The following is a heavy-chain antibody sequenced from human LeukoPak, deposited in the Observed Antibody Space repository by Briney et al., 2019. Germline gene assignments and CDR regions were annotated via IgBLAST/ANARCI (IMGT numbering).Heavy chain of an antibody. V-gene: IGHV4-31*03. J-gene: IGHJ4*02. CDR2: IYYSGST. Sequence: SETLSLTCTVSGGSISSGGYYCSWIRQHPGKGLEWIGYIYYSGSTYYNPSLKSRVTISVDTSKNQFSLKLSSVTAADTAMYYCARETSWRYFDYWGQGTLVTVSS. CDR1: GGSISSGGYY. CDR3: ARETSWRYFDY.